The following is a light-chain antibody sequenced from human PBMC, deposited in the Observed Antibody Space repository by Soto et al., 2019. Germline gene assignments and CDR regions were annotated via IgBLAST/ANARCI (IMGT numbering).Light chain of an antibody. CDR2: AAS. CDR3: QQTKVFPYT. J-gene: IGKJ2*01. CDR1: RGISDS. V-gene: IGKV1-39*01. Sequence: DIPMTQSPPSLSASGGDRVTITCRASRGISDSVHWYQYKPGKAPKPLIYAASNLHSGVTSRFSGSVSGTDFTLTISSLQPGDSATYYCQQTKVFPYTFGHGTQLDI.